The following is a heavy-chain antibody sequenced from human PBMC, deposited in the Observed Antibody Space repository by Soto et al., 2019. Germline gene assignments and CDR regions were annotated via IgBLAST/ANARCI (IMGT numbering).Heavy chain of an antibody. Sequence: SETLSLTCTVSGGSISSYYWSWIRQPPGKGLEWIGYMYYGGRTNYNPSLKSRDNISVDTSKMQVSLKLSYVTAADTALYFCARGTPSPLIVRSSRGPWFDPWGQGTLVTVS. CDR1: GGSISSYY. CDR3: ARGTPSPLIVRSSRGPWFDP. CDR2: MYYGGRT. J-gene: IGHJ5*02. V-gene: IGHV4-59*08. D-gene: IGHD2-15*01.